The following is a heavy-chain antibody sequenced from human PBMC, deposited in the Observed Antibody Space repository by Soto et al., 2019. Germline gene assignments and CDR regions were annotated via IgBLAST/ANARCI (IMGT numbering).Heavy chain of an antibody. J-gene: IGHJ4*02. D-gene: IGHD2-15*01. V-gene: IGHV1-69*06. CDR2: IIPIFGTA. CDR3: ASDPYEVVAATGGY. Sequence: SVKVSCKASGYTFTGYYMHWVRQAPGQGLEWMGGIIPIFGTANYAQKFQGRVTITADKSTSTAYMELSSLRSEDTAVYYCASDPYEVVAATGGYWGQGTLVTVSS. CDR1: GYTFTGYY.